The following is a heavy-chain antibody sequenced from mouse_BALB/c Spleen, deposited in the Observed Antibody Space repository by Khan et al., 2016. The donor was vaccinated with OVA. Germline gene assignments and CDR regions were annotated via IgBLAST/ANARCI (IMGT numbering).Heavy chain of an antibody. Sequence: EVQLQESGPGLVKPSQSLSLTCTVTGYSITSDYAWNWIRQFPGNKLEWMGYISYSGNTKSNPSLKIRISITRDTSKNQFFLQLNSVTIEDAATYYGARVYGGDFDYWGQGTTLTVSS. CDR3: ARVYGGDFDY. D-gene: IGHD1-1*01. J-gene: IGHJ2*01. CDR2: ISYSGNT. V-gene: IGHV3-2*02. CDR1: GYSITSDYA.